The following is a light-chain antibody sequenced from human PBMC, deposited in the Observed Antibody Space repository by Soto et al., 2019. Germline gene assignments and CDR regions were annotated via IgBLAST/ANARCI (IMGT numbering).Light chain of an antibody. CDR1: SGHSSYA. Sequence: QSVLTQSPSASASLGASVKLTCTLSSGHSSYAIAWHQQQPEKGPRYLLKLHSDGSHSKGDGIPDRFSASSSGAERYLTISRLQSEDEADYYCQTWGTGIQVFGGGTKLTVL. CDR3: QTWGTGIQV. J-gene: IGLJ2*01. V-gene: IGLV4-69*01. CDR2: LHSDGSH.